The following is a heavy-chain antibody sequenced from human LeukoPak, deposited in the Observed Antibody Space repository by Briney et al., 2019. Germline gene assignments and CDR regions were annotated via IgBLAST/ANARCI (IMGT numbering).Heavy chain of an antibody. CDR2: ISSSSSYI. CDR1: AFTFSSYA. D-gene: IGHD2-21*02. Sequence: PGGSLRLSCAASAFTFSSYAMSWVRQAPGKGLEWVSSISSSSSYIYYADSVKGRFTISRDNAKNSLYLQMNSLRAEDTAVYYCARDQGKIDCGGVCYMDVWGQGTTVTVSS. CDR3: ARDQGKIDCGGVCYMDV. J-gene: IGHJ6*02. V-gene: IGHV3-21*01.